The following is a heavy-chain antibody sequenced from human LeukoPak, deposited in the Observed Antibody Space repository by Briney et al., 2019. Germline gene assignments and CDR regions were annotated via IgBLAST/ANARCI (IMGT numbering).Heavy chain of an antibody. V-gene: IGHV4-61*02. CDR2: IYTSGST. J-gene: IGHJ4*02. Sequence: SETLSLTCTVSGGSISSGSYYWSWIRQPAGKGLEWIGRIYTSGSTNYNPSLKSRVTISVDTSKNQFSLKLSSVTAADTAVYYCAREPDFWSGYYDYWGQGTLVTVSS. D-gene: IGHD3-3*01. CDR3: AREPDFWSGYYDY. CDR1: GGSISSGSYY.